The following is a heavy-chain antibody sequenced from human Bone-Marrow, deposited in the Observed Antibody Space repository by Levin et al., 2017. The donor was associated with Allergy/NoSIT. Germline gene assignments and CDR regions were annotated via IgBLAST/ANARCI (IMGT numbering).Heavy chain of an antibody. V-gene: IGHV3-30*03. J-gene: IGHJ4*02. D-gene: IGHD3-16*01. CDR1: GFTFSSYG. Sequence: GGSLRLSCAASGFTFSSYGMHWVRQAPGKGLGWVALISYDGSDKYYADSVKGRFTISRDKSKNTVYLQMNSLRTEDTAVYYCARVYDSYYFDYWGQGTLVTVSS. CDR3: ARVYDSYYFDY. CDR2: ISYDGSDK.